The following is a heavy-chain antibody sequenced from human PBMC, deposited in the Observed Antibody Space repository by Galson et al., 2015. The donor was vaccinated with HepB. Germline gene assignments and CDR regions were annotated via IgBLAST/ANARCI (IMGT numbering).Heavy chain of an antibody. Sequence: SLRLSCAASGFTFSSYALHWVRPAPGKGLVWVAAIAYDGSNKDYADTVKGRFTVSRDNSQNTLYLQVNSLRAEDTAVFYCARGRGAYYISGYGYWGRGTLVAVPS. CDR1: GFTFSSYA. V-gene: IGHV3-30*04. CDR2: IAYDGSNK. CDR3: ARGRGAYYISGYGY. J-gene: IGHJ4*02. D-gene: IGHD3-22*01.